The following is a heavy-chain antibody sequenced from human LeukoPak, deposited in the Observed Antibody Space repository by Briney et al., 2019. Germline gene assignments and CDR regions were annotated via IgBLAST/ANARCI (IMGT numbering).Heavy chain of an antibody. CDR1: GYSISSGYC. CDR3: ARDLTQQLVPRGWFDP. CDR2: IYHSGST. D-gene: IGHD6-13*01. V-gene: IGHV4-38-2*02. J-gene: IGHJ5*02. Sequence: SETLSLTCAVSGYSISSGYCWGWIRQPPGKGLEWIGGIYHSGSTYYNPSLKSRVTISVDTSKNQFSLKLSSVTAADTAVYYCARDLTQQLVPRGWFDPWGQGTLVTVSS.